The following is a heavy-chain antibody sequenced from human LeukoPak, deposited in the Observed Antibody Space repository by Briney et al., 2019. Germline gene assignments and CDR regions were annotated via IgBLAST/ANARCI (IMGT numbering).Heavy chain of an antibody. J-gene: IGHJ4*02. V-gene: IGHV3-21*01. CDR3: ARGGSTTGTTFLGYFDY. CDR2: ISSSSSSYI. CDR1: GFTFSSYS. Sequence: TGGSLRLSCAASGFTFSSYSMNWVRQAPGKGLEWVSSISSSSSSYIYYVDSVKGRFTISRDNAKNSLYLQMNSLRAEDTAVYYCARGGSTTGTTFLGYFDYWGQGTLVTVSS. D-gene: IGHD1-1*01.